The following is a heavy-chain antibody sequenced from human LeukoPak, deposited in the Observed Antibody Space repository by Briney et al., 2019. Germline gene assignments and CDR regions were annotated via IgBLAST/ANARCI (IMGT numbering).Heavy chain of an antibody. Sequence: SETLSLTCTVSGGSISSSSYYWGWIRQPPGKGLEWIGSIYYSGSTYYNPSLKSRVTISVDTSKNQFSLELSSVTAADTAVYYCARHPYDTTVDYWGQGTLVTVSS. CDR2: IYYSGST. J-gene: IGHJ4*02. CDR3: ARHPYDTTVDY. D-gene: IGHD3-9*01. CDR1: GGSISSSSYY. V-gene: IGHV4-39*01.